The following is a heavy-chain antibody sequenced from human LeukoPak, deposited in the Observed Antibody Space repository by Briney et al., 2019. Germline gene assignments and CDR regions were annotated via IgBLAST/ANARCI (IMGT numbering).Heavy chain of an antibody. CDR3: ARDSGGRVYYAALDY. V-gene: IGHV3-33*01. Sequence: GRSLRLSCAASGFTFSSYSMHWVRQAPGKGLEWVAVIWYDGSNKYYADSVKGRFTISRDNSKNTLYLQMNSLRAEDTAVYYCARDSGGRVYYAALDYWGQGTLVTVSS. CDR2: IWYDGSNK. J-gene: IGHJ4*02. CDR1: GFTFSSYS. D-gene: IGHD1-26*01.